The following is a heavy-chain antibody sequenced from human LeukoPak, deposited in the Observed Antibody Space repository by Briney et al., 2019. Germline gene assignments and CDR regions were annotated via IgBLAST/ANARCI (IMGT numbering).Heavy chain of an antibody. CDR1: GFIFSNDA. V-gene: IGHV3-30*02. J-gene: IGHJ4*02. D-gene: IGHD5-24*01. CDR3: ARTWGEMTTIDY. CDR2: IWFDGSNK. Sequence: GGSLRLSCAASGFIFSNDAMHWVRQAPGKGLEWVAFIWFDGSNKHYADSVKGRFTISRDNSEDTLYLQMNSLRAEDTAVYYCARTWGEMTTIDYWGQGTLVTVSS.